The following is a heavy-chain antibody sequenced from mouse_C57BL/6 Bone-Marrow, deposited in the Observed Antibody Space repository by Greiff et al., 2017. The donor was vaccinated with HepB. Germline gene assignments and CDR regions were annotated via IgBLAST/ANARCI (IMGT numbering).Heavy chain of an antibody. J-gene: IGHJ3*01. CDR3: ARLDYYGSTPFAY. CDR1: GYTFTSYG. CDR2: IYPRSGNT. D-gene: IGHD1-1*01. V-gene: IGHV1-81*01. Sequence: QVQLQQSGAELARPGASVKLSCKASGYTFTSYGISWVKQRTGQGLEWIGEIYPRSGNTYYNEKFKGKATLTADKSSSTAYMELRSLTSEDSAVYFCARLDYYGSTPFAYWGQGTLVTVSA.